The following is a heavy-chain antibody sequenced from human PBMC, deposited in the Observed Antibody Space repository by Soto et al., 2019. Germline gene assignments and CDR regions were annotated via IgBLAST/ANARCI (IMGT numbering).Heavy chain of an antibody. CDR2: IIPIFGTA. CDR3: ARDPSRDYYDSSGYYF. D-gene: IGHD3-22*01. V-gene: IGHV1-69*13. CDR1: GGTFSSYA. Sequence: AASVKVSCKASGGTFSSYAISWVRQAPGQGLEWMGGIIPIFGTANYAQKFQGRVTITADESTSTAYMELSSLRSEDTAVYYCARDPSRDYYDSSGYYFWGQGTLVTVSS. J-gene: IGHJ4*02.